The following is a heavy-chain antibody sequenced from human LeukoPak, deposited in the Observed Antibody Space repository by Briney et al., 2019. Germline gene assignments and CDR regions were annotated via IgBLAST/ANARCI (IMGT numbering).Heavy chain of an antibody. J-gene: IGHJ3*02. CDR2: IGTAGDT. CDR3: ARGRFGAFDI. CDR1: GFTFSSYD. V-gene: IGHV3-13*01. D-gene: IGHD3-10*01. Sequence: GGSLTLSCAPSGFTFSSYDMHWVRQATGKGLEWVSAIGTAGDTYYPGSVKGRFTISRENAKNSLYLQMNSLRAGDTAVYYCARGRFGAFDIWGEGTMVTVSS.